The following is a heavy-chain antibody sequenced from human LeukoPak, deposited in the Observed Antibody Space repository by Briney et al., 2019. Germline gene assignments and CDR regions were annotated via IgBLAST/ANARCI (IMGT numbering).Heavy chain of an antibody. V-gene: IGHV3-7*01. Sequence: PGGSLRLSCVASGFNFSSYWMTWVRQAPGKGLEWVAYIHQDENQNYYVDSVKGRFTISRDNAKNSLYLQMNSLRVDDTAVYYCATGWWYFDRWGQGTLVTVSS. CDR2: IHQDENQN. J-gene: IGHJ4*02. CDR1: GFNFSSYW. CDR3: ATGWWYFDR. D-gene: IGHD2-15*01.